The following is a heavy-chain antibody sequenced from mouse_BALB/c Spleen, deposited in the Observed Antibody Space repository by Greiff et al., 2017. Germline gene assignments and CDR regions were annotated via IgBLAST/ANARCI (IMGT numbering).Heavy chain of an antibody. V-gene: IGHV5-9-3*01. Sequence: EVKVVESGGGLVKPGGSLKLSCAASGFTFSSYAMSWVRQTPEKRLEWVATISSGGSYTYYPDSVKGRFTISRDNAKNTLYLQMSSLRSEDTAMYYCARKRGLYDYGFAYWGQGTLVTVSA. CDR2: ISSGGSYT. CDR3: ARKRGLYDYGFAY. CDR1: GFTFSSYA. D-gene: IGHD2-4*01. J-gene: IGHJ3*01.